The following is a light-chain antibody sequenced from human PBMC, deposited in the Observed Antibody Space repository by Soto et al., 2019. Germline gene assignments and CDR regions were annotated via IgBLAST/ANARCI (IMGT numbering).Light chain of an antibody. Sequence: DVQMTQSPSTLSASVGDRATITCRASQSISIWLAWYQQRPGKAPKLLIYDASNLESGVPSRFSGSGSGTEVTLTISSLQPDDSATYYCQQYDSLTLTFGGGTKVEIK. CDR2: DAS. CDR1: QSISIW. CDR3: QQYDSLTLT. V-gene: IGKV1-5*01. J-gene: IGKJ4*01.